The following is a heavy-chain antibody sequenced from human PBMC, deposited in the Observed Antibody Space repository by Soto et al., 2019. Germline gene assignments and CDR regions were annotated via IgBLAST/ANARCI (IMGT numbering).Heavy chain of an antibody. CDR2: INHSGST. V-gene: IGHV4-34*01. CDR3: AREPLPRIAARHMWFDP. D-gene: IGHD6-6*01. CDR1: GGSFSGYY. J-gene: IGHJ5*02. Sequence: SETLSLTCAVYGGSFSGYYWSWIRQPPGKGLEWIGEINHSGSTNYNPSLKSRVTISVDTSKNQFSLKLSSVTAADTAVYYCAREPLPRIAARHMWFDPWGQGTLVTVSS.